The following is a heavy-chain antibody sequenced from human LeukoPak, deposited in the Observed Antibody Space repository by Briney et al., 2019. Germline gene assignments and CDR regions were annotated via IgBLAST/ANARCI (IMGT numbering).Heavy chain of an antibody. Sequence: PSETLSLTCTVSGGSISSYYWSWIRQPPGKGLEWIGYIYYSGSTNYNPSLKSRVTISVDTSKNQFSLKLSSVTAADTAVYYCARGAYYYDSSGYYWNPNYYYYGMDVWGQGTTVTVSS. CDR1: GGSISSYY. D-gene: IGHD3-22*01. CDR2: IYYSGST. J-gene: IGHJ6*02. CDR3: ARGAYYYDSSGYYWNPNYYYYGMDV. V-gene: IGHV4-59*12.